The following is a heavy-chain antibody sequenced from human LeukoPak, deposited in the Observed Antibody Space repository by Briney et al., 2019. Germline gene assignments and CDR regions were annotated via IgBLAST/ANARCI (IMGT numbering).Heavy chain of an antibody. CDR2: IYTSGNT. D-gene: IGHD2-15*01. Sequence: SETLSLTCSVSGGSINNYYWSWIRQPAGKELEWIGRIYTSGNTNYSPSFKRRVTMSVDMSKNQFSLKLSSVTAADTAVYYCATCSGGSCYWGQGTLVTVSS. J-gene: IGHJ4*02. V-gene: IGHV4-4*07. CDR1: GGSINNYY. CDR3: ATCSGGSCY.